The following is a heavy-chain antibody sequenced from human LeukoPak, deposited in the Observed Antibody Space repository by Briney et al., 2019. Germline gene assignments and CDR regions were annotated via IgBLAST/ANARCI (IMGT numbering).Heavy chain of an antibody. Sequence: PSETLSLTCAVYGGSFSGYYWSWIRQPPRKGLEWIGEINHSGSTNYNLSLKSRVTISVDTSKNQFSLKLSSVTAADTAVYYCARGVRGSTSHNYYYYYYMDVWGKGTTVTVSS. D-gene: IGHD2-2*01. CDR1: GGSFSGYY. CDR2: INHSGST. CDR3: ARGVRGSTSHNYYYYYYMDV. J-gene: IGHJ6*03. V-gene: IGHV4-34*01.